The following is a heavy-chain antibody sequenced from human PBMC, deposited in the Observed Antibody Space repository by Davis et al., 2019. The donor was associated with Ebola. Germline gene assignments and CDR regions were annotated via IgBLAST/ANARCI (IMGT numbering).Heavy chain of an antibody. J-gene: IGHJ6*02. CDR1: GFTFSSYA. Sequence: PGGSLRLSCAASGFTFSSYAMSWVRQAPGKGLEWVSAISGSGGSTYYADSVKGRFTISRDNAKNSLYLQMNSLRAEDTALYYCAKSSAAATYYGMDVWGQGTTVTVSS. CDR2: ISGSGGST. V-gene: IGHV3-23*01. D-gene: IGHD6-13*01. CDR3: AKSSAAATYYGMDV.